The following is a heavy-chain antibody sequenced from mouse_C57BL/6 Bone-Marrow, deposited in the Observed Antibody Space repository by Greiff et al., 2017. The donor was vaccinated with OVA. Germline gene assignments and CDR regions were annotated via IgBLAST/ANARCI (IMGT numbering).Heavy chain of an antibody. CDR2: IRSKSNNYAT. V-gene: IGHV10-1*01. Sequence: EVKLVESGGGLVQPKGSLKLSCAASGFSFNTYAMNWVRQAPGKGLEWVARIRSKSNNYATYYADSVKDRFTISRDDSESMLYLQMNNLKTEDTAMYYCVRDRLGHYGSSPFAYWGQGTLVTVSA. CDR3: VRDRLGHYGSSPFAY. CDR1: GFSFNTYA. D-gene: IGHD1-1*01. J-gene: IGHJ3*01.